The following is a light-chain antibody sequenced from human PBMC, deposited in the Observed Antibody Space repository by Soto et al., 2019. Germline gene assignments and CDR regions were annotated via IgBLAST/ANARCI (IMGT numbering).Light chain of an antibody. V-gene: IGKV3-11*01. CDR3: LQRSDWRT. CDR2: DAS. CDR1: ESIGRS. Sequence: EIVLTQSPVSLSLSPGERATLSFRASESIGRSLAWYQQRPGQAPRLLIYDASNRATGIPARFSGSGSGTDFTLTISRLEPEDFAVYYCLQRSDWRTFGRGTKVDI. J-gene: IGKJ1*01.